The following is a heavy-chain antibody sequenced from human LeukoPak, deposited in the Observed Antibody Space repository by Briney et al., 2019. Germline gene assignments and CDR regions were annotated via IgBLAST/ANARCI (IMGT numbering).Heavy chain of an antibody. CDR1: GFTFGSYS. D-gene: IGHD1-26*01. CDR3: AKEPREWELPDY. Sequence: PGGSLRLSCAASGFTFGSYSMNWVRQAPGKGLEWVSSISSSSSYIYYADSVKGRFTISRDNSRNTLYLQMNSLRVEDTAVYYCAKEPREWELPDYWGQGTLVTVSS. V-gene: IGHV3-21*01. J-gene: IGHJ4*02. CDR2: ISSSSSYI.